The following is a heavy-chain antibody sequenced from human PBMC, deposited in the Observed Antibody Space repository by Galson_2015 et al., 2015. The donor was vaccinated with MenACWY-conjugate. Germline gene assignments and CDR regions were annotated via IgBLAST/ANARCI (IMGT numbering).Heavy chain of an antibody. J-gene: IGHJ3*02. V-gene: IGHV5-51*03. CDR2: VYPGDSET. Sequence: PGESLKISCKGSGYSFTSYWIGWVRQMPGKGLEWMGIVYPGDSETRYSPSFQGQVTISADKSISTAYLQWSSLKASDTAMYYCARGGFTYGDAFDIWGQGTMVTVSS. CDR3: ARGGFTYGDAFDI. D-gene: IGHD5-18*01. CDR1: GYSFTSYW.